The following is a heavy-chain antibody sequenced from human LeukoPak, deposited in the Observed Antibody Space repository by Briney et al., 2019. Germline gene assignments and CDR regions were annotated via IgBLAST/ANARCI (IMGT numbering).Heavy chain of an antibody. CDR2: IKQDGSEK. Sequence: GGSLRLSCAASVFTLSSYWMSWVREAPGKGVGRVANIKQDGSEKYYVDSVKGRFTISRDNAKKSLYLQMNGLRAEDMAVYYCASHTVTYFYYYMDVWGKVTTVTVSS. CDR1: VFTLSSYW. CDR3: ASHTVTYFYYYMDV. D-gene: IGHD4-17*01. J-gene: IGHJ6*03. V-gene: IGHV3-7*01.